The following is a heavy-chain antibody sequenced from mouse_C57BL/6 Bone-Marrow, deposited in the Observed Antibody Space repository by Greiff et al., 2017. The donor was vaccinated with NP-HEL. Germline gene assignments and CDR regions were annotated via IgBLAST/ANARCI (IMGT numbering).Heavy chain of an antibody. Sequence: EVQLQQSGTVLARPGASVKMSCKTSGYTFTSYWMHWVKQRPGQGLEWIGAIYPGNSDTSYNQKFKGKAKLTAVTSASTAYMELSSLTTEDSAVYYCTRSGYGSSYWYFDVWGTGTTVTVSS. CDR2: IYPGNSDT. J-gene: IGHJ1*03. V-gene: IGHV1-5*01. D-gene: IGHD1-1*01. CDR3: TRSGYGSSYWYFDV. CDR1: GYTFTSYW.